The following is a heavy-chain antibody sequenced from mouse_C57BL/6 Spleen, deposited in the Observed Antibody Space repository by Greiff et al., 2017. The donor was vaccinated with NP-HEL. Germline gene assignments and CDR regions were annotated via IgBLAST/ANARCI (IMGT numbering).Heavy chain of an antibody. CDR2: INPNNGGT. CDR1: GYTFTDYN. V-gene: IGHV1-22*01. J-gene: IGHJ3*01. D-gene: IGHD2-4*01. Sequence: EVQLQQSGPELVKPGASVKMSCKASGYTFTDYNMHWVKQSHGKSLEWIGYINPNNGGTSYNQKFKGKATLTVNKSSSTAYMELRSLTSEDSAVYYCAREGAMIRAWFAYWGQGTLVTVSA. CDR3: AREGAMIRAWFAY.